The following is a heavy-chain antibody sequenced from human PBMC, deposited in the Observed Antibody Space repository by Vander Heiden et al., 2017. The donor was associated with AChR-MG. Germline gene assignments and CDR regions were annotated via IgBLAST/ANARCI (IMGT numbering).Heavy chain of an antibody. CDR1: GGTFSSYA. Sequence: QVQLVQSGAEVKKPGSSVKVSCKASGGTFSSYASSWVRQAPGQGLEWMGGIIPIFGTANYAQKFQGRVTITADKSTSTAYMELSSLRSEDTAVYYCARSEDIVVVVANYFDYWGQGTLVTVSS. V-gene: IGHV1-69*06. D-gene: IGHD2-15*01. J-gene: IGHJ4*02. CDR3: ARSEDIVVVVANYFDY. CDR2: IIPIFGTA.